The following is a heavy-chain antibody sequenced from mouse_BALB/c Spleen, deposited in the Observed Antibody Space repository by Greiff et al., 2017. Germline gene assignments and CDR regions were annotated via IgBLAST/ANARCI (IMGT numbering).Heavy chain of an antibody. D-gene: IGHD4-1*01. J-gene: IGHJ3*01. V-gene: IGHV1-7*01. Sequence: QVQLQQSGAELAKPGASVKMSCKASGYTFTSYWMHWVKQRPGQGLEWIGYINPSTGYTEYNQKFKDKATLTADKSSSTAYMQLSSLTSEDSAVYYCARPNWDVGAYWGQGTLVTVSA. CDR1: GYTFTSYW. CDR2: INPSTGYT. CDR3: ARPNWDVGAY.